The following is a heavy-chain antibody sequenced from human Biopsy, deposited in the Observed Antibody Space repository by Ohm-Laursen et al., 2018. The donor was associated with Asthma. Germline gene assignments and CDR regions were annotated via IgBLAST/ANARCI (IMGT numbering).Heavy chain of an antibody. CDR1: GGSITSSSYY. D-gene: IGHD3-22*01. V-gene: IGHV4-39*01. J-gene: IGHJ4*02. CDR2: MYHSGSP. Sequence: SETLSLTWTVSGGSITSSSYYWGWIRQPPGKGMEWIGSMYHSGSPYYHPPLKSRATISVDTSKNQLSLKLSCVTAADTAVYFCVRHQYSSSWSTFDYWGQGALVTVSS. CDR3: VRHQYSSSWSTFDY.